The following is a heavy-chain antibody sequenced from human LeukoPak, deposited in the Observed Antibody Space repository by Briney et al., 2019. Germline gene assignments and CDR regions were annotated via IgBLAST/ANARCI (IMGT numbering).Heavy chain of an antibody. J-gene: IGHJ4*02. Sequence: SETLSLTCTVSGVSISSSNSYWGWIRQPPGKGLEWIGSIYYSGNTYYNASLESQVSISIDTSKNQFSLRLTSVTAADTAVYYCARQTGSGLFILPGGQGTLVTVSS. CDR3: ARQTGSGLFILP. CDR2: IYYSGNT. CDR1: GVSISSSNSY. V-gene: IGHV4-39*01. D-gene: IGHD3/OR15-3a*01.